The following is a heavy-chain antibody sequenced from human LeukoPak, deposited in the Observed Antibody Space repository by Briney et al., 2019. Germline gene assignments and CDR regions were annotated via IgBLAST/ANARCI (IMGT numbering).Heavy chain of an antibody. CDR2: IDGSGNT. V-gene: IGHV4-4*07. CDR1: GASISSYY. Sequence: PSETLSLTCTVYGASISSYYWSWIRQPAGKGLEWIGRIDGSGNTNYNPSLKSRISVSVDTSKNQVSLKLSYVTAADTAAYYCARDGGSGWFDYWGQGNLVTVSS. J-gene: IGHJ4*02. D-gene: IGHD6-19*01. CDR3: ARDGGSGWFDY.